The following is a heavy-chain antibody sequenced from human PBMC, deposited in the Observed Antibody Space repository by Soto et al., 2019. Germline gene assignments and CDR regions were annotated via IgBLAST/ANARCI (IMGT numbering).Heavy chain of an antibody. V-gene: IGHV4-34*01. D-gene: IGHD6-19*01. Sequence: QVQLQQWGAGLLKPSETLSLTCAVYGGSFSGYYWSWIRQPPGKGLDWIGEINHSGSTNYNQSLKSRVTISVDTPKNQFSLKLSYVTAADTAVYYCARPTRQWLGLRYYYGMDVWGQGTTVTVSS. J-gene: IGHJ6*02. CDR3: ARPTRQWLGLRYYYGMDV. CDR1: GGSFSGYY. CDR2: INHSGST.